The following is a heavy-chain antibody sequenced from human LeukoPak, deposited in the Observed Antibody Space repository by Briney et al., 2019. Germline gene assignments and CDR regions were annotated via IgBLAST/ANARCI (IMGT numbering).Heavy chain of an antibody. D-gene: IGHD3-22*01. V-gene: IGHV4-61*05. CDR1: GGSISSSSYY. CDR3: ARGAYDSSGYSFDY. CDR2: IYYSGST. Sequence: SETLSLTCTVSGGSISSSSYYWGWIRQPPGKGLEWIGYIYYSGSTNYNPSLKSRVTISVDTSKNQFSLKLSSVTAADTAVYYCARGAYDSSGYSFDYWGQGTLVTVSP. J-gene: IGHJ4*02.